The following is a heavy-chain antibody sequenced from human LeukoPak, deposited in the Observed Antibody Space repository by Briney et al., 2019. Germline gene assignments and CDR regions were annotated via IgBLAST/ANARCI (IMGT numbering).Heavy chain of an antibody. D-gene: IGHD5-18*01. V-gene: IGHV4-34*01. CDR3: AGGYSYGSTYYYMDV. CDR1: GGSISGYY. J-gene: IGHJ6*03. CDR2: INHSGST. Sequence: SETLSLTCTVSGGSISGYYWSWIRQPPGKGLEWIGEINHSGSTNYNPSLKSRVTISVDTSKNQFSLKLSSVTAADTAVYYCAGGYSYGSTYYYMDVWGKGTTVTISS.